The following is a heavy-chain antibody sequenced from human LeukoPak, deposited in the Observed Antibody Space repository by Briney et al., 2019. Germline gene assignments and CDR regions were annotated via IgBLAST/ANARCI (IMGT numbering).Heavy chain of an antibody. CDR3: TRAPPGMTMMTDY. D-gene: IGHD3-22*01. V-gene: IGHV1-18*01. CDR2: VSTNDGNT. Sequence: ASVKVSCKTSGGTFSKYTISWVRQRPGQGLEWMGWVSTNDGNTVYAQRLQGRVTMTTDTSTSVAYMELRSLTSDDTAVYYCTRAPPGMTMMTDYWGQGTLVTVSS. CDR1: GGTFSKYT. J-gene: IGHJ4*02.